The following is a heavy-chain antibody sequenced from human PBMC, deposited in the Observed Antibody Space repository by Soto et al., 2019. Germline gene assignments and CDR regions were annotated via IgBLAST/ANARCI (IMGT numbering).Heavy chain of an antibody. Sequence: GGSLRLSCAASGFTFSNAWMEWVRQAPGKGLEWVGRIKSKTDRGTTNYAAPVKGRFTISRDDSENTLYLQMNSLKTEDSAFYYCVTGPPYRSPDYWGRGTLVTVSS. CDR2: IKSKTDRGTT. CDR3: VTGPPYRSPDY. D-gene: IGHD6-13*01. J-gene: IGHJ4*02. V-gene: IGHV3-15*01. CDR1: GFTFSNAW.